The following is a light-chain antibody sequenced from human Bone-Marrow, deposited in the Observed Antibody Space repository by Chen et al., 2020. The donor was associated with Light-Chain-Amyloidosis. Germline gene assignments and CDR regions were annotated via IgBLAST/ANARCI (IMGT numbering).Light chain of an antibody. V-gene: IGLV6-57*01. Sequence: NFMLTQPHSVSESPGKTVIISCTRSSGSIATNYVQWYQQRPDSSPTTVIYEDDQRPSGVPDRFSGSIDRSSNSASLTISGLKTEDEAAYYCQSYQGSSQGVFGGGTKLTVL. CDR2: EDD. CDR3: QSYQGSSQGV. J-gene: IGLJ3*02. CDR1: SGSIATNY.